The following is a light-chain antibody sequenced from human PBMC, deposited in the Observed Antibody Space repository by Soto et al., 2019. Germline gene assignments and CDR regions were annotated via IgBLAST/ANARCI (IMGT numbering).Light chain of an antibody. CDR1: QSFSTY. CDR3: QHSYSTPWT. CDR2: AAS. J-gene: IGKJ1*01. V-gene: IGKV1-39*01. Sequence: DIQMTQSPSSLSASVGDRVTITCRASQSFSTYLNWYQQKPGEAPRPLIYAASNLQSGVPSRFSGSGSLADFILTISNLQPEDCATYYCQHSYSTPWTFGQGTKVEIK.